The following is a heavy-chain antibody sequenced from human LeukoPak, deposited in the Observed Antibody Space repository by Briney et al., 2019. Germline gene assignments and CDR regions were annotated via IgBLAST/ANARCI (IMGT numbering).Heavy chain of an antibody. D-gene: IGHD2-2*01. V-gene: IGHV3-30*02. CDR1: GFTFSSYG. CDR3: ANAYCSSTSCSGEGNY. CDR2: IRYDGSNK. J-gene: IGHJ4*02. Sequence: GGSLRLSCAASGFTFSSYGRHWVRQAPGKGLEWVAFIRYDGSNKYYADSVKGRFTISRDNSKNTLYLQMNSLRAEDTAVYYRANAYCSSTSCSGEGNYWGQGTLVTVSS.